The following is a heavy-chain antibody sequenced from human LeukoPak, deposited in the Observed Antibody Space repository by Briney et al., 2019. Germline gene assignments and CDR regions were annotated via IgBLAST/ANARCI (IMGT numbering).Heavy chain of an antibody. CDR3: ARRWDYYDSSGSSAFDI. CDR1: GASVNSGNYY. Sequence: SETLSLTCTVSGASVNSGNYYWTWIRQPAGKRLEWIGRIYTSGSTNYNPSLKSRVTISVDTSKNQFSLKLSSVTAADTAVYYCARRWDYYDSSGSSAFDIWGQGTMVTVSS. CDR2: IYTSGST. D-gene: IGHD3-22*01. V-gene: IGHV4-61*02. J-gene: IGHJ3*02.